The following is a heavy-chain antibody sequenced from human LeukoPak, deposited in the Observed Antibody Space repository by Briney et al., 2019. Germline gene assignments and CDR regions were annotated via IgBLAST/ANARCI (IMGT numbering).Heavy chain of an antibody. CDR1: GYTFTCYY. D-gene: IGHD2-2*01. CDR3: AKEEYGSSTSMPPGYFDY. Sequence: ASVKVSCKASGYTFTCYYMHWVRQAPGQGLEWMGKINPSGGSTSYAQKFQGRVAMTRDTSTSTVYMELRNLRSADTAVSECAKEEYGSSTSMPPGYFDYWGQGTRVTVSS. CDR2: INPSGGST. V-gene: IGHV1-46*01. J-gene: IGHJ4*02.